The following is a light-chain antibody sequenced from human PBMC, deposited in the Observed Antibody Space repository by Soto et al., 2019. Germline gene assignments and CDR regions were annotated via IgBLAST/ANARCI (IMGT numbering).Light chain of an antibody. CDR1: SSNIGNNY. CDR2: ENN. Sequence: QSVLTQPPSLSAAPGQKVTISCSGSSSNIGNNYVSWYQQLPGTAPKLLIYENNKRPSGIPDRFSGSKSGTSATLGITGLQTGDEADYYCGTWDSSLSAEVFGTGTKVTVL. CDR3: GTWDSSLSAEV. V-gene: IGLV1-51*02. J-gene: IGLJ1*01.